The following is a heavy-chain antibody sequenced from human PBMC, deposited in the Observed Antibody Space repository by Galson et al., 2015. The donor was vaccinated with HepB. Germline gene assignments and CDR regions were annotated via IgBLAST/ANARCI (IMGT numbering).Heavy chain of an antibody. V-gene: IGHV3-48*01. Sequence: SLRLSCAASGFAFSSYSMNWVRQAPGKGLEWVSYISSGSSTIFYADSVKGRFTISRDNGKNSLYLQMNNLRAEDTAVYYCARVADADYGDHSHFDYWGQGTLVTVSS. CDR1: GFAFSSYS. CDR3: ARVADADYGDHSHFDY. J-gene: IGHJ4*02. CDR2: ISSGSSTI. D-gene: IGHD4-17*01.